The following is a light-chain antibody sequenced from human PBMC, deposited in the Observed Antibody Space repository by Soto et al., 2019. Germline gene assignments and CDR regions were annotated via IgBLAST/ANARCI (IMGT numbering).Light chain of an antibody. CDR2: GAS. V-gene: IGKV3-15*01. J-gene: IGKJ5*01. CDR1: QSVSSN. CDR3: QQYNNWTPIT. Sequence: EIVSTQSPSSLSVSQGERATLSCRASQSVSSNLAWYQQKPGQAPRLLIYGASTRATGIPARFSGSGSGTEFTLTISSLQSEDFAVYYCQQYNNWTPITFGQGTRLAIK.